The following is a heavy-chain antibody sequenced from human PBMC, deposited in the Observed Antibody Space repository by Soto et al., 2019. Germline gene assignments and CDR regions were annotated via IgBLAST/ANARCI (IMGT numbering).Heavy chain of an antibody. CDR2: ITSSGDST. V-gene: IGHV3-48*02. CDR1: GFRFSDYS. Sequence: DVQLLESGGGSVHPGGSLRLACAGSGFRFSDYSMNWVRQAPGKGLEWGSYITSSGDSTYYADSVKGRFTVSRDNAKNSLFLQMNGLRDEDTAVYYCARLPKGSTVTSWGQGTLVTVSS. CDR3: ARLPKGSTVTS. J-gene: IGHJ4*02. D-gene: IGHD4-17*01.